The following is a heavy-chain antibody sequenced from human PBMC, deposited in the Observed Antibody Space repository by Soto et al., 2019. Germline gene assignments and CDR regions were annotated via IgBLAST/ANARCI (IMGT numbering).Heavy chain of an antibody. Sequence: SETLSLTCTVSGGSISSYYWSWIRQPPGKGLEWIGYIYYSGSTNYNPSLKSRVTISVDTSKNQFSLKLSSVTAADTAVYYCAREARVTKANWFDPWGQGTLVTVSS. CDR3: AREARVTKANWFDP. CDR2: IYYSGST. V-gene: IGHV4-59*01. D-gene: IGHD2-8*01. J-gene: IGHJ5*02. CDR1: GGSISSYY.